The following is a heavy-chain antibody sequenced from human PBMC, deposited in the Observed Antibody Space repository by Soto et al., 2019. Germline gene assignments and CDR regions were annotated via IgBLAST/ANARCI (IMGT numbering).Heavy chain of an antibody. Sequence: GGSLRLSCAASGFTFSTYSMNWVRQAPGKGLEWVSYISSSSTIYYADSVKGRFTISRDNAKNSLYLQMNSLRDEDTAVYYCARVRSGYGMDVWGQGTTVTVSS. CDR1: GFTFSTYS. CDR2: ISSSSTI. J-gene: IGHJ6*02. CDR3: ARVRSGYGMDV. D-gene: IGHD1-1*01. V-gene: IGHV3-48*02.